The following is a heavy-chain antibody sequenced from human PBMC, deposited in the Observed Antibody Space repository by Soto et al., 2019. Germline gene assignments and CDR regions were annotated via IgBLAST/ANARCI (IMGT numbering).Heavy chain of an antibody. D-gene: IGHD5-18*01. CDR3: ARVYPSDTRYGYVGNNWFDP. CDR2: INPSGGGT. CDR1: GYTFTSYY. V-gene: IGHV1-46*03. Sequence: QVQLVQSGAEVKKPGASVKVSCKASGYTFTSYYMHWVRQAPGQGLEWMGIINPSGGGTSYAQKFQGRVTMTRDTSTSTVYMELSSLRSEDTAVYYCARVYPSDTRYGYVGNNWFDPWGQGTLVTVSS. J-gene: IGHJ5*02.